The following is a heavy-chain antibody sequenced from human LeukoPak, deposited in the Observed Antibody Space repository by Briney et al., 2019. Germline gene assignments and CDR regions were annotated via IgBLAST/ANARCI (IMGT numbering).Heavy chain of an antibody. CDR2: IYHSGST. CDR1: GGSISSGGYS. Sequence: SETLSLTCAVSGGSISSGGYSWSWIRQPPGKGLEWIGYIYHSGSTYYNPSLKSRVTISVDRSKNQFSLKLSSVTAADTAVYYCARGNSGYSWFDPWGQGTLVTVSS. CDR3: ARGNSGYSWFDP. D-gene: IGHD4-23*01. J-gene: IGHJ5*02. V-gene: IGHV4-30-2*01.